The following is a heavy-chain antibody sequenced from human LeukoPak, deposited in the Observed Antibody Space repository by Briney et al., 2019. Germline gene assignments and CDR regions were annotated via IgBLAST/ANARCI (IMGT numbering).Heavy chain of an antibody. D-gene: IGHD2-15*01. V-gene: IGHV4-59*12. CDR2: DYYSGSS. J-gene: IGHJ1*01. CDR1: GGSITDYY. CDR3: AMGGYCSGGSCYDFQH. Sequence: SETLSLTCTVSGGSITDYYWGWIRQPPGKGLEWIGYDYYSGSSNYNPSLKSRVTISVDTSKNQFSLKLSSVTAADTAVYYCAMGGYCSGGSCYDFQHWGQGTLVTVSS.